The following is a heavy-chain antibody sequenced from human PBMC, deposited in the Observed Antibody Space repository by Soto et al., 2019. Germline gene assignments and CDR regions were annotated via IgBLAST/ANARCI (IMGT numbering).Heavy chain of an antibody. D-gene: IGHD3-22*01. J-gene: IGHJ4*02. CDR3: AKERRHYYDSSGYWLDY. V-gene: IGHV3-30*18. CDR2: ISYDGSNK. CDR1: GFTFSSYG. Sequence: PGGSLRLSCAASGFTFSSYGMHWVCQAPGKGLEWVAVISYDGSNKYYADSVKGRFTISRDNSKNTLYLQMNSLRAEDTAVYYCAKERRHYYDSSGYWLDYWGQGTLVTVSS.